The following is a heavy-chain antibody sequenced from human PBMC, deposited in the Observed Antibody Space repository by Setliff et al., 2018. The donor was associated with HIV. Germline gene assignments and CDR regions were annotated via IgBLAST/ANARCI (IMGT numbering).Heavy chain of an antibody. Sequence: GSGPTLVNPTQTLTLTCTFSGFSPSSIGVGVGWIRQPPGKALEWLALIYWDDEPRYNSSLKNRLTITKDTSKNQVVLTMTVMDPADTAVYYCAGPRGDEAFDIWGQGTKVTVSS. CDR2: IYWDDEP. CDR3: AGPRGDEAFDI. D-gene: IGHD3-10*01. J-gene: IGHJ3*02. V-gene: IGHV2-5*02. CDR1: GFSPSSIGVG.